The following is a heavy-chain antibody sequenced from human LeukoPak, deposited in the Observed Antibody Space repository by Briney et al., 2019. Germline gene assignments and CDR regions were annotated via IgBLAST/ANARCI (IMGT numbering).Heavy chain of an antibody. D-gene: IGHD2-21*01. V-gene: IGHV3-30*19. Sequence: GGSLRLSCAASGFTFSNYGLHWVCQAPGKGLEWVAVITDGGGSTYYADSVKGRFTISRDNSKNTLYLQMNSLRPEDTAVYYCAPLAVRPTADYWGQGTLVTVSS. CDR1: GFTFSNYG. J-gene: IGHJ4*02. CDR2: ITDGGGST. CDR3: APLAVRPTADY.